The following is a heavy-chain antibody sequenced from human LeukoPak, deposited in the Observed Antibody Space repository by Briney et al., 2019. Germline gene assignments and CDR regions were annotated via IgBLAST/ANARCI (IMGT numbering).Heavy chain of an antibody. D-gene: IGHD3-10*01. CDR2: IKQDGSEK. V-gene: IGHV3-7*01. CDR3: AIKPYGSGRHI. CDR1: ACARSDDG. J-gene: IGHJ3*02. Sequence: GGPRPSDGGPACARSDDGMGWRRDGPGYGRGWVANIKQDGSEKYYVDSVKGRFTISRDKAKNSLYLQMNSLRAEDTAVYYCAIKPYGSGRHIWGQGTMVTVSS.